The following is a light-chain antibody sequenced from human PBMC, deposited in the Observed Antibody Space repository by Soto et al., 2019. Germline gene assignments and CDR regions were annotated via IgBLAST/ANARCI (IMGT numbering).Light chain of an antibody. CDR3: QEYGTAPRT. CDR1: KRVSSSL. V-gene: IGKV3-20*01. Sequence: GTLSVSAGERDLVCRRVSKRVSSSLLAWFQQKPGQAPRLLIYGASNRATGVPQRFSGGGSGTDFALAIRVRESEDFAVYYCQEYGTAPRTFAEGTKVDIK. CDR2: GAS. J-gene: IGKJ1*01.